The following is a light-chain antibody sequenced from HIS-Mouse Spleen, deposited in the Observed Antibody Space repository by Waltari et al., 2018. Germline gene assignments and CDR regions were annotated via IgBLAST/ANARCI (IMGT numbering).Light chain of an antibody. CDR1: NIGSKS. J-gene: IGLJ1*01. CDR3: QVWDSSSDHYV. Sequence: SYVLTQPPSVSVAPGQTARITWGGNNIGSKSVHWYQQKPGQAPVLVVYDDNDRPSGIPERFSGSNSGNTATLTISRVEAGDEADYYCQVWDSSSDHYVFGTGTKVTVL. CDR2: DDN. V-gene: IGLV3-21*02.